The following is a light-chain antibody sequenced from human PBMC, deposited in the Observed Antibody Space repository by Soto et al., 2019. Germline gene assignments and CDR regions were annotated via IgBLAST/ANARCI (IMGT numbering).Light chain of an antibody. J-gene: IGKJ4*01. CDR1: QDISNY. Sequence: DLRMTQSPSSLSASVGDRVTITCQASQDISNYLNWYEQKPGKAPKLLIYDASNLETGVPSRFSGSGSGTDFTFTSSSLQPEDIATYYCQQYDNLPLTFGGGTKVEIK. V-gene: IGKV1-33*01. CDR3: QQYDNLPLT. CDR2: DAS.